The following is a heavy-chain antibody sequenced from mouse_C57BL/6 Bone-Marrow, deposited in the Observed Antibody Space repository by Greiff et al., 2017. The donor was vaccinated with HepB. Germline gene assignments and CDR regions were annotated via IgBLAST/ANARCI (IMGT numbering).Heavy chain of an antibody. J-gene: IGHJ2*01. V-gene: IGHV1-81*01. D-gene: IGHD2-1*01. CDR1: GYTFTSYG. CDR2: IYPRSGNT. Sequence: VQLQQSGAELARPGASVKLSCKASGYTFTSYGISWVKQRTGQGLEWIGEIYPRSGNTYYNEKFKGKATLTADKSSSTAYMELRSLTSEDSAVYFCARRCNYFYYFDCWGQGTTLTVSS. CDR3: ARRCNYFYYFDC.